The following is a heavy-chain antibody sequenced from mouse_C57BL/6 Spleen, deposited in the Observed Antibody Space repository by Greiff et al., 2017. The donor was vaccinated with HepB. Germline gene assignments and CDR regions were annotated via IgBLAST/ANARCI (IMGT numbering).Heavy chain of an antibody. D-gene: IGHD2-1*01. CDR3: ARLRGNLDWYFDV. Sequence: EVQLQQSGPELVKPGASVKISCKASGYTFTDYYMNWVKQSHGKSLEWIGDINPNNGGTSYNQKFKGKATLTVDKSSSTAYMELRSLTSEDSAVYYCARLRGNLDWYFDVWGTGTTVTVSS. CDR2: INPNNGGT. J-gene: IGHJ1*03. V-gene: IGHV1-26*01. CDR1: GYTFTDYY.